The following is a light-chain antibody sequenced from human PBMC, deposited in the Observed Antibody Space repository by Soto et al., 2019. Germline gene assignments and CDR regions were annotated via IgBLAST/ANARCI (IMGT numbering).Light chain of an antibody. J-gene: IGKJ1*01. CDR3: QQYNTRWT. Sequence: EIVMTQSPATLSVSPGERATLSCRARQSVGSNLAWYQQKPGQAPRLLIYGASTRAAGIPARFRGSGSGTEFTLIISSLQSEDSAVYFCQQYNTRWTFGPGTKVEIK. CDR2: GAS. V-gene: IGKV3-15*01. CDR1: QSVGSN.